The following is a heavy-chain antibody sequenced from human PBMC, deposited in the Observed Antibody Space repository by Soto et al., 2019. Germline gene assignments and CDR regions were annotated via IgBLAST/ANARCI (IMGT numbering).Heavy chain of an antibody. CDR3: VRSRSGAVADSFDY. CDR2: ISKDGSNT. D-gene: IGHD3-10*01. Sequence: QVQLVESGGGVVQPGRSLRVSCAASGFTFSRHAIHWVCQAPGKGLEWVAVISKDGSNTYYVDSVKGRFTISRDNSKNTLYLQMNRLGDEDTAVYYCVRSRSGAVADSFDYWGQGTQVTVSA. J-gene: IGHJ4*02. CDR1: GFTFSRHA. V-gene: IGHV3-30*04.